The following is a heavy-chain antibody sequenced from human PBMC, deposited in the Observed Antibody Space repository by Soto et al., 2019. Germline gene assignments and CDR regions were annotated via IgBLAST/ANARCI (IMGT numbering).Heavy chain of an antibody. CDR1: GASISSGDYF. Sequence: SETLSLTCTVSGASISSGDYFWSWIRQSPGKGLQWIGYIYDSGSSYYNPSLKSRVTMSVGTSKNQFSLKLSSVTAADTAVYYCAREKGYISGPKNFGYWGQGTLVTVSS. V-gene: IGHV4-30-4*01. CDR3: AREKGYISGPKNFGY. CDR2: IYDSGSS. J-gene: IGHJ4*02. D-gene: IGHD5-12*01.